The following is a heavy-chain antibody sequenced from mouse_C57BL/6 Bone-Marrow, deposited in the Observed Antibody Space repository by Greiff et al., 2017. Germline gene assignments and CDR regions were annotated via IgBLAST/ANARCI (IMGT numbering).Heavy chain of an antibody. V-gene: IGHV1-54*01. CDR1: GYAFTNYL. CDR2: INPGSGGT. J-gene: IGHJ2*01. CDR3: ARDPLDLFDY. Sequence: QVQLQQSGAELVRPGTSVKVSCKASGYAFTNYLIEWVKQRPGQGLEWIGVINPGSGGTNYNEKFKGKATLTADKSSSTAYMQLSSLTSEDSAVYFCARDPLDLFDYWGQGTTLTVSS.